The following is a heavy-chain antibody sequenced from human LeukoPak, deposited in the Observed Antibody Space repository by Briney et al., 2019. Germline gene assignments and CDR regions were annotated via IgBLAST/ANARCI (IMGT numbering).Heavy chain of an antibody. V-gene: IGHV3-7*01. J-gene: IGHJ4*02. CDR3: ARDSERSRDY. Sequence: GGSLRLSCAASGFSCSSYWMTWVRQAPGKGLEWVANIKQDGSDKNYVDSVKGRFTISRDNAKNSLYLQMSSLRAEDTAVYYCARDSERSRDYWGQGTLVTVSS. CDR1: GFSCSSYW. CDR2: IKQDGSDK. D-gene: IGHD1-14*01.